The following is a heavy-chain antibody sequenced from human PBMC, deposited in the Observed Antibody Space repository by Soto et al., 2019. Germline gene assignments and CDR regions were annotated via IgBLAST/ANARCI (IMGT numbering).Heavy chain of an antibody. D-gene: IGHD4-17*01. CDR1: GGSISSGGYY. V-gene: IGHV4-31*03. CDR3: AREDDYGDYFDY. J-gene: IGHJ4*02. CDR2: IYYSGST. Sequence: SETLSLTCTVSGGSISSGGYYWSWIRQHAGKGLEWIGYIYYSGSTYYNPSLKSRVTISVDTSKNQFSLKLSSVTAADTAVYYCAREDDYGDYFDYWGQGTLVTVSS.